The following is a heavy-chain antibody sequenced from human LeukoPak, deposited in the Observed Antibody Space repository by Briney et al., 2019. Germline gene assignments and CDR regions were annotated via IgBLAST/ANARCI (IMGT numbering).Heavy chain of an antibody. Sequence: GGSLRLSCAASGFTFSTHWMSWVRQAPGKGLEWVANIRPDGSEKYYMDSVKGRLTISRDNAKNSLYLQMNSLRGEDTAVYYCARADIIVVAGATPVGSAFEYWGQGTLITVS. CDR1: GFTFSTHW. CDR3: ARADIIVVAGATPVGSAFEY. V-gene: IGHV3-7*01. CDR2: IRPDGSEK. D-gene: IGHD2-15*01. J-gene: IGHJ4*02.